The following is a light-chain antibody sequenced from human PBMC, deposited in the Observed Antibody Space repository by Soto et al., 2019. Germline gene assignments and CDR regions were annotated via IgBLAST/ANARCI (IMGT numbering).Light chain of an antibody. Sequence: QSALTQPASVSGSPGQSITISCTGTSSDVGSYNLVSWYQQHPGKAPKLMIYEVSKRPSGVSNRFSGSKSGNTASLTTSGLQAEDEADYYCCSNAGQRVFGGGTKLTVL. CDR3: CSNAGQRV. V-gene: IGLV2-23*02. J-gene: IGLJ2*01. CDR1: SSDVGSYNL. CDR2: EVS.